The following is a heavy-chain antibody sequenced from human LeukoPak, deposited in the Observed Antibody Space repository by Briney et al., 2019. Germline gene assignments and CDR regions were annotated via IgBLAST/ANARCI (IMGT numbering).Heavy chain of an antibody. CDR2: ISYDGSNK. CDR3: AKDVLDSSGSFDY. CDR1: GFTFSSYG. Sequence: GGSLSLSCAASGFTFSSYGMHWVRQAPGKGLEWVAVISYDGSNKYYADSVKGRFTISRDNSKNTLYLQMNSLRAEDTAVYYCAKDVLDSSGSFDYWGQGTLVTVSS. D-gene: IGHD6-19*01. J-gene: IGHJ4*02. V-gene: IGHV3-30*18.